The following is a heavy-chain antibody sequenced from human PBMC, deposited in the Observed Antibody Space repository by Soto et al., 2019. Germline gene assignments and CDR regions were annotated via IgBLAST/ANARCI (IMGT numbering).Heavy chain of an antibody. Sequence: EVQLVESGGGLVQPGGSLRLSCAASGFTFSSYWMHWVRQAPGKGLVWVSRISSDGSSTSYADSVKGRFTISRDNAKNTLYLQMNRLRAEDTAVYYCAREIGIAAATDALDIWGQGTTVTVSS. CDR2: ISSDGSST. CDR1: GFTFSSYW. V-gene: IGHV3-74*01. J-gene: IGHJ3*02. D-gene: IGHD6-13*01. CDR3: AREIGIAAATDALDI.